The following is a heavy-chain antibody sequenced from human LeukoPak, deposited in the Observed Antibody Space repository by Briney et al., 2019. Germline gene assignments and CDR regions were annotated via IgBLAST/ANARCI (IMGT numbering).Heavy chain of an antibody. CDR1: GYSISSGYY. CDR3: ARHRDTAMFDY. J-gene: IGHJ4*02. D-gene: IGHD5-18*01. Sequence: PSETLSLTCAVSGYSISSGYYWGWIRQPPGKGVEWIGIIYHSGSTYYNPSLKSRVTISVDTSKNQFSLKLSSVTAADTAVYYCARHRDTAMFDYWGQGTLVTVSS. V-gene: IGHV4-38-2*01. CDR2: IYHSGST.